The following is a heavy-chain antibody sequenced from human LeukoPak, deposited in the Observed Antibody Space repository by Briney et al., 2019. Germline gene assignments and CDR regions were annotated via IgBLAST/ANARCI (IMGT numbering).Heavy chain of an antibody. CDR3: ARDIRVRGVKGNWFDP. D-gene: IGHD3-10*01. CDR1: GGSISSSSYY. V-gene: IGHV4-39*07. Sequence: SETLSLTCTVSGGSISSSSYYWGWIRQPPGKGLEWIGGIYYSGSTYYNPSLKSRVTISVDTSKNQFSLKLSSVTVADTAVYYCARDIRVRGVKGNWFDPWGQGTLVTVSS. J-gene: IGHJ5*02. CDR2: IYYSGST.